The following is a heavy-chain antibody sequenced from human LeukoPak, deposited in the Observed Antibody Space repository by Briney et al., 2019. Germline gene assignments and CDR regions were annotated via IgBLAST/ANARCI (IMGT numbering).Heavy chain of an antibody. CDR2: IYYSGST. V-gene: IGHV4-59*01. CDR3: AGNGLRYFDWSDAFDI. Sequence: PSETLSLTCTVSGGSISSYYWSWIRQPPGKGLEWIGYIYYSGSTNYNPSLKSRVTISVDTSKNQFSLKLSSVTAADTAVYYCAGNGLRYFDWSDAFDIWGQGTMVTVSS. CDR1: GGSISSYY. D-gene: IGHD3-9*01. J-gene: IGHJ3*02.